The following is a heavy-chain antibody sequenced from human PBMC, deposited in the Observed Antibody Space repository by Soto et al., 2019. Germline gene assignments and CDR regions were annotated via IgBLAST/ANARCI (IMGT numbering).Heavy chain of an antibody. CDR1: VYTFTSYY. D-gene: IGHD5-18*01. CDR2: INPSGGST. J-gene: IGHJ6*03. V-gene: IGHV1-46*03. CDR3: ARDHHPYSYGPDYYYYYMAV. Sequence: SVKVSCKASVYTFTSYYIHWVRKATGQGLERMGIINPSGGSTSYAQKFQGRVTMTRDTSTSTVYMELSSLRSEDTAVYYCARDHHPYSYGPDYYYYYMAVWGKGTTVTVSS.